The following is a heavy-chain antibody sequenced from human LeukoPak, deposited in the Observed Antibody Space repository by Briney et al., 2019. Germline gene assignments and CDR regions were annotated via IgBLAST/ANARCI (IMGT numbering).Heavy chain of an antibody. CDR3: ARVVQDVTGADF. D-gene: IGHD3-9*01. V-gene: IGHV3-48*01. Sequence: PGVSLRLSCAASGFTFSFYPMNWVRQAPGKGLEWISYIHSTSSTIHYADSVKGRFTISRDNAKNSLYLQMNSLRAEDTAVYYCARVVQDVTGADFWGQGTLVTVAS. CDR2: IHSTSSTI. J-gene: IGHJ4*02. CDR1: GFTFSFYP.